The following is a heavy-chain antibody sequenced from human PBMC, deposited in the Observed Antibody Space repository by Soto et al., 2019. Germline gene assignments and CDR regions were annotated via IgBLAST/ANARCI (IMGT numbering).Heavy chain of an antibody. CDR2: ISWNSGSV. V-gene: IGHV3-9*01. CDR1: GFSFDDYA. Sequence: EVQLVESGGGLVQPGRSLRLSCAASGFSFDDYAMHWVRQSPGKSLEWVAGISWNSGSVAYADSVKGRFTISRDNARNPLYLQMNSLTAEDTALYYCAKANGLGIIPVFSFFGSWGQGTLVTVSS. CDR3: AKANGLGIIPVFSFFGS. D-gene: IGHD2-2*01. J-gene: IGHJ4*02.